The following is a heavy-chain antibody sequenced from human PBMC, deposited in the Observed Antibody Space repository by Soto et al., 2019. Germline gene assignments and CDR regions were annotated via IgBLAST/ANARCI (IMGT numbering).Heavy chain of an antibody. V-gene: IGHV5-51*01. CDR1: GYNFTTYW. Sequence: GESLKISCKGSGYNFTTYWIAWVRQMPGKGLEWMGIIYPGDSDTTYSPSFQGQVTISADKSISTAYLQWSSLKASDSAMYYCAIPEYSSGWSLLAFCGQGTLVPGSS. CDR3: AIPEYSSGWSLLAF. CDR2: IYPGDSDT. D-gene: IGHD6-13*01. J-gene: IGHJ4*02.